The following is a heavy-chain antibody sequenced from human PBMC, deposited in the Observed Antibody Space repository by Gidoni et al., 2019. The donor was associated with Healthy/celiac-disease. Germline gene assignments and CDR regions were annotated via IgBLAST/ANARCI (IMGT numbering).Heavy chain of an antibody. CDR2: IIPIFGTA. CDR3: ARAYGSGSYGY. CDR1: GGTFSSYA. V-gene: IGHV1-69*01. J-gene: IGHJ4*02. D-gene: IGHD3-10*01. Sequence: QVQLVQFGAEVKKPGYSVKVSCQASGGTFSSYAISWVRQAPGQVLEWMGGIIPIFGTANYAQKFQGRVTITADESTSTAYMELSSLRSEDTAVYYCARAYGSGSYGYWGQGTLVTVSS.